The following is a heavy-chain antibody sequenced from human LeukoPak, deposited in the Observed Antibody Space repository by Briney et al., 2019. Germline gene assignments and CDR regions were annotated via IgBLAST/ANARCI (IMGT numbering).Heavy chain of an antibody. CDR3: ARIGYSSSSFDY. CDR1: GFTFSNYW. J-gene: IGHJ4*03. CDR2: VKQDGSTR. Sequence: PGGSLRLSCAASGFTFSNYWMSWVRQAPGKGLEWVANVKQDGSTRYYVDSVKGRFTISRDNAKNSLYLQVNSLRAEDTAVYYCARIGYSSSSFDYWGQGTTVTVSS. V-gene: IGHV3-7*03. D-gene: IGHD6-6*01.